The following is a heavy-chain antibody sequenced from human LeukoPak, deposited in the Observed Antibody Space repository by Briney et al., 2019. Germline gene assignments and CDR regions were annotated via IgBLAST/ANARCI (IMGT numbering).Heavy chain of an antibody. J-gene: IGHJ6*02. V-gene: IGHV1-69*10. CDR2: IIPILGIA. CDR1: GGTFSSYA. CDR3: ARVGGGNYYYYGMDV. D-gene: IGHD2-15*01. Sequence: SVKVSCKASGGTFSSYAISWVRQAPGQGREWMGGIIPILGIANYAQKFQGRVTITADKSTSTAYMELSSLRSEDTAVYYCARVGGGNYYYYGMDVWGQGTTVTVSS.